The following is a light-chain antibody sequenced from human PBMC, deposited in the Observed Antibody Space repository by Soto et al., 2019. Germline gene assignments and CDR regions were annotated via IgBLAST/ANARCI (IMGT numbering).Light chain of an antibody. CDR1: QSVNVF. Sequence: EIVLTQSPATLSLSPGERATLSCRASQSVNVFLAWYQQKPGQAPRLLIYDASKRATGIPARFSGSVSGTDFSLTISSLEPEDFAVYYCQQRGDWPAFGQGTRLEIK. J-gene: IGKJ5*01. CDR3: QQRGDWPA. CDR2: DAS. V-gene: IGKV3-11*01.